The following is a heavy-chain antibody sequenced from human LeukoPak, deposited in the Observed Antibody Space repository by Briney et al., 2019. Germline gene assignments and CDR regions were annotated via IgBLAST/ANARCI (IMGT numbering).Heavy chain of an antibody. D-gene: IGHD2/OR15-2a*01. CDR2: IYSGGST. CDR3: ARDFEGVHRTTNSYTYYYYYMDV. Sequence: PGGSLRLSCAASGFTVSSNYMSWVRQAPGKGLEWVSVIYSGGSTYYADSVKGRFTISRDNSKNTLYLQMNSLRAEDTAVYYCARDFEGVHRTTNSYTYYYYYMDVWGKGTTVIVSS. V-gene: IGHV3-53*01. J-gene: IGHJ6*03. CDR1: GFTVSSNY.